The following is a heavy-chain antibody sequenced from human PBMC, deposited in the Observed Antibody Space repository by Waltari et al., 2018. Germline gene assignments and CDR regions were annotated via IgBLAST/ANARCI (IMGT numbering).Heavy chain of an antibody. CDR2: INPNSGGT. CDR1: GYTFTGYY. V-gene: IGHV1-2*04. J-gene: IGHJ4*02. Sequence: QVQLVQSGAEVKKPGASVKVSCKASGYTFTGYYMHWVRQAPGQGLEWMGWINPNSGGTNYAQKFQGWVTMTRDTSISTAYMGLSRLRSDDTAVYYCASGPSVTVAPGHYFDYWGQGTLVTVSS. D-gene: IGHD6-19*01. CDR3: ASGPSVTVAPGHYFDY.